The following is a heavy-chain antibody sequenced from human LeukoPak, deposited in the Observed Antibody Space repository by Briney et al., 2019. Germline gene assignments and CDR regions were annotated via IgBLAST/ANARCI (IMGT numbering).Heavy chain of an antibody. D-gene: IGHD3-16*01. CDR3: ARDGFGTGSN. Sequence: GGSLRLSCAASGLTSSNYWMDWVRQAPGKGLEWVANIKQDGSEKNYVDSVKGRFIISRDNAKNSLYLQMNTQRADDTAVYYCARDGFGTGSNWGQGTLVTVSS. V-gene: IGHV3-7*03. CDR1: GLTSSNYW. CDR2: IKQDGSEK. J-gene: IGHJ4*02.